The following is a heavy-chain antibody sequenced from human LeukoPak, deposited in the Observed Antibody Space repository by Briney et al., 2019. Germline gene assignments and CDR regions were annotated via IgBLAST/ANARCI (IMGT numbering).Heavy chain of an antibody. V-gene: IGHV4-30-2*01. CDR1: GGSISSGGYS. CDR3: ARSSAAARVFDY. D-gene: IGHD2-15*01. Sequence: SETLSLTCAVSGGSISSGGYSWSWLRQPPGKGLEWVGYIYHSGRTYYNPSLKSRVTISVDRSKNQFSQKLSSVTAADTAVYYCARSSAAARVFDYWGQGTLVTVSS. CDR2: IYHSGRT. J-gene: IGHJ4*02.